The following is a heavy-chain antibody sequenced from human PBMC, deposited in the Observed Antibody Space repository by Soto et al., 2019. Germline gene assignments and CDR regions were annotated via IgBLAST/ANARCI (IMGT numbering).Heavy chain of an antibody. V-gene: IGHV4-59*01. CDR3: ARVGGAEKWELQTGDWFDP. Sequence: PSETLSLTCTVSGGSISSYYWSWIRQPPGKGLEWIGYIYYSGSTNYNPSLKSRVTISVDTSKNQFSLKLSSVTAADTAVYYCARVGGAEKWELQTGDWFDPWGQGTLVTVSS. CDR1: GGSISSYY. CDR2: IYYSGST. J-gene: IGHJ5*02. D-gene: IGHD1-26*01.